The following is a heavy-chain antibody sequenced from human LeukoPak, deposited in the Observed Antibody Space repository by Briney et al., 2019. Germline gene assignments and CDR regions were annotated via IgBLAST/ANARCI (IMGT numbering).Heavy chain of an antibody. CDR1: GGSISSSNW. V-gene: IGHV4-4*02. D-gene: IGHD5-18*01. CDR3: APRPVVDTAMAPGD. J-gene: IGHJ4*02. Sequence: SGTLSLTCAVSGGSISSSNWWSWVRQPPGKGLEWIGEIYHSGSTNYNPSLTSRVTISVDKSKNQFSLKLSSVTAADTAVYYCAPRPVVDTAMAPGDWGQGTLVTVSS. CDR2: IYHSGST.